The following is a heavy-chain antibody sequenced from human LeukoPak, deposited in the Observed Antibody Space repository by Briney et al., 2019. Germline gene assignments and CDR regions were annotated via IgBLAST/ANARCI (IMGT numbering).Heavy chain of an antibody. CDR1: GFTFSSYS. V-gene: IGHV3-30*18. J-gene: IGHJ4*02. D-gene: IGHD6-19*01. CDR3: AKELTTSSGYLHYFDY. CDR2: ISYDGSNK. Sequence: GGSLRLSCAASGFTFSSYSMNWVRQAPGKGLEWVAVISYDGSNKYYADSVKGRFTISRDNSKNTLYLQMNSLRAEDTAVYYCAKELTTSSGYLHYFDYWGQGTLVTVSS.